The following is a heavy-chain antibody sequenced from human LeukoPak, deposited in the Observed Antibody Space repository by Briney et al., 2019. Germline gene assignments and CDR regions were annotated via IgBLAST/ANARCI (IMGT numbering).Heavy chain of an antibody. J-gene: IGHJ3*01. CDR3: GMSGDRGPFQDDVFDV. CDR2: IYPGDSGP. CDR1: GYSFTSYC. D-gene: IGHD1-26*01. Sequence: GESLKISCKVSGYSFTSYCIGWVRQMPGKGLEWMGIIYPGDSGPTYSPSFQGQVTISVDKSINTAYLQWSSLQASDTAMYYCGMSGDRGPFQDDVFDVWGQGTMVTVS. V-gene: IGHV5-51*01.